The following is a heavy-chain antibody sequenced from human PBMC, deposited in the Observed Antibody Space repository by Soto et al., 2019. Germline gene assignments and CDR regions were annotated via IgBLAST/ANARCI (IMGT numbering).Heavy chain of an antibody. D-gene: IGHD4-4*01. Sequence: TAGSLTLSCAASGSSFPKYPMHWVRQTPDKGLEGVAVISHDGVTKNSADSVKGRFSISRDNSRNQLYLEMNSLRTEDTAMYYCVRGGYSSSWESLDSWGQGTLVTVSS. V-gene: IGHV3-30-3*01. J-gene: IGHJ5*01. CDR1: GSSFPKYP. CDR2: ISHDGVTK. CDR3: VRGGYSSSWESLDS.